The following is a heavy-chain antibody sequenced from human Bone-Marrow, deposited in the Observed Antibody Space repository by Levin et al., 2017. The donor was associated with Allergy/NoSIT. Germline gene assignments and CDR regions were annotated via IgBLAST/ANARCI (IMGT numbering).Heavy chain of an antibody. CDR1: GFTVSSNY. Sequence: GGSLRLSCAASGFTVSSNYMSWVRQAPGKGLEWVSVIYSGGSTYYADSVKGRFTISRDNSKNTLYLQMNSLRAEDTAVYYCARIQRAGNWFDPWGQGTLVTVSS. J-gene: IGHJ5*02. CDR2: IYSGGST. V-gene: IGHV3-53*01. CDR3: ARIQRAGNWFDP.